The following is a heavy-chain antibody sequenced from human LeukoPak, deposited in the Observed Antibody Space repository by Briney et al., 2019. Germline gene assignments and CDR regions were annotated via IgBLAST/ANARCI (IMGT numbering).Heavy chain of an antibody. CDR1: GGSISSGSYY. V-gene: IGHV4-61*02. D-gene: IGHD5-24*01. Sequence: MASQTLSLTCTVSGGSISSGSYYWSWIRQPAGKGLEWIGRIYTSGSTNYNPSLKSRVTISVDTSKNQFSLKLSSVTAADTAVYYCARVRDGYKPLFDYWGQGTLVTVSS. CDR2: IYTSGST. CDR3: ARVRDGYKPLFDY. J-gene: IGHJ4*02.